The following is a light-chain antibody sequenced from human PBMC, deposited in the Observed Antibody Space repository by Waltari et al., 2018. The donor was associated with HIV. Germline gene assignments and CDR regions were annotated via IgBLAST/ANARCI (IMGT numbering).Light chain of an antibody. CDR2: GNS. V-gene: IGLV1-40*01. Sequence: SVLTQPPSVSGAPGQRVPISCSESGSHLGATSDVHWYQHLPGTAPKLLIYGNSNRPSGVPDRFSGSKSGTSASLAITGLQPEDEGDYYCQSYDSRLSGSVFGGGTKLTVL. J-gene: IGLJ2*01. CDR1: GSHLGATSD. CDR3: QSYDSRLSGSV.